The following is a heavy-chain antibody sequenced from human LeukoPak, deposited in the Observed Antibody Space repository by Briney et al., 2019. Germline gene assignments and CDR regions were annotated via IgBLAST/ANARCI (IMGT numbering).Heavy chain of an antibody. CDR1: GGSISSSNW. V-gene: IGHV4-4*02. CDR3: ARRSNWNYLFDY. Sequence: SGTLSLTCAVSGGSISSSNWWSWVRQPPGKGLEWIGEIYHSGSTNYNPSLKSRVTISVDTSKNQFSLKLSSVTAADTAVYYCARRSNWNYLFDYWGQGTLVTVSS. D-gene: IGHD1-7*01. CDR2: IYHSGST. J-gene: IGHJ4*02.